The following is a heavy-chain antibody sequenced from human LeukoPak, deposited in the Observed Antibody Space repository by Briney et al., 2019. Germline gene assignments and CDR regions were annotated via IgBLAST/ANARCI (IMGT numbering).Heavy chain of an antibody. CDR3: ARHYGSGTYPLDY. J-gene: IGHJ4*02. CDR2: VNHSGSA. Sequence: SETLSLTCAVYGGSLSAYYWSWIRQPPGKGLEWIGEVNHSGSANYNPSLKSRVTMSVDTSKNQFSLKLSSVTTADTAVYYCARHYGSGTYPLDYWGQGTLVTVSS. V-gene: IGHV4-34*01. CDR1: GGSLSAYY. D-gene: IGHD3-10*01.